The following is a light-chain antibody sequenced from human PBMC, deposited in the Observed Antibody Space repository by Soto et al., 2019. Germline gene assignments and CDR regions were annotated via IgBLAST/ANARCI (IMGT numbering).Light chain of an antibody. J-gene: IGKJ2*01. CDR2: AAS. CDR1: QGVSTY. Sequence: DIQMTQSPSSLSASVGDRVTITCRASQGVSTYLSWYQQRQGRAPKRLIYAASNLLAGVPSRFSGRGSGTNFTLTISSLQPEDFATYDCQQSYRPPHTFAQGTKLET. V-gene: IGKV1-39*01. CDR3: QQSYRPPHT.